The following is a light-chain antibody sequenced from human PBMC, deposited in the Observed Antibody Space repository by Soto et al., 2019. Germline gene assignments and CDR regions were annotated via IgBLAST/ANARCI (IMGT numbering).Light chain of an antibody. CDR2: EVS. Sequence: QSALTQPASVSGSPGQSITISCTGTSSDVGSYNLVSWYQQHPGKAPKLMIYEVSKRPSGVSNRFSGSKSGNTASLTISGLQAEDEADYYCCSHAGSSTLVFGGGTNVTVL. V-gene: IGLV2-23*02. CDR3: CSHAGSSTLV. J-gene: IGLJ2*01. CDR1: SSDVGSYNL.